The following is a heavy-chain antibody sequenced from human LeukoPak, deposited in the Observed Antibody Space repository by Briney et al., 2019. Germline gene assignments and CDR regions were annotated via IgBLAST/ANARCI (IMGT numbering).Heavy chain of an antibody. Sequence: GASVKVSCKASGYTFTSYAMHWVRQAPGQRLEWMGWINAGNGNTKYSQKFQGRVTITRDTSASTAYMELSSLRSEDTAVYYCARHEYSSSWYDWFDPWGQGTLVTVSS. J-gene: IGHJ5*02. CDR2: INAGNGNT. V-gene: IGHV1-3*01. D-gene: IGHD6-13*01. CDR1: GYTFTSYA. CDR3: ARHEYSSSWYDWFDP.